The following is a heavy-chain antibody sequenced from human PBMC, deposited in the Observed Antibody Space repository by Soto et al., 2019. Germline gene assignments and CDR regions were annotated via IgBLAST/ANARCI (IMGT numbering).Heavy chain of an antibody. J-gene: IGHJ4*02. D-gene: IGHD2-8*01. Sequence: SETLSLTCAVYGGSFSGYYWSWIRQPPGKGLEWIGEINHSGSTNYNPSLKSRVTISVDTSKNQFSLKLSSVTAADTAVYYCARIRTYYYFDYWGQGTLVTVSS. CDR3: ARIRTYYYFDY. CDR2: INHSGST. CDR1: GGSFSGYY. V-gene: IGHV4-34*01.